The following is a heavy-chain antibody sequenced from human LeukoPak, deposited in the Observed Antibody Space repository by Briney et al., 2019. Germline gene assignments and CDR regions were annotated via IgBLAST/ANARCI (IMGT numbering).Heavy chain of an antibody. Sequence: GRSLRLSCAASGFTFSSYAMHWVRQAPGKGLEWVAVISYDGSNKYYADSVKGRFTISRDNSKNTLYLQMNSLRAEDTAVYYCARAPGSISIYWGQGTLVTVSS. CDR3: ARAPGSISIY. V-gene: IGHV3-30*04. J-gene: IGHJ4*02. CDR1: GFTFSSYA. CDR2: ISYDGSNK. D-gene: IGHD3-10*01.